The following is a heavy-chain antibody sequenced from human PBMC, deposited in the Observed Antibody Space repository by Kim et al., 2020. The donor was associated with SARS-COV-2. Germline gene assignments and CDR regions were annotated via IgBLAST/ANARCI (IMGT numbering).Heavy chain of an antibody. CDR2: IWYDGSNK. CDR1: GFTFSSYG. Sequence: GGSLRLSCAASGFTFSSYGMHWVRQAPGKGLEWVAVIWYDGSNKYYADSVKGRFTISRDNSKNTLYLQMNSLRAEDTAVYYCARDRSPVPDYDILTGYLDYWGQGTLVTVSS. V-gene: IGHV3-33*01. J-gene: IGHJ4*02. D-gene: IGHD3-9*01. CDR3: ARDRSPVPDYDILTGYLDY.